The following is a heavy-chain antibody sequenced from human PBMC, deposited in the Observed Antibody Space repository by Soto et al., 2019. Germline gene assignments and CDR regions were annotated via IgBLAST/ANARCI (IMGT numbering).Heavy chain of an antibody. J-gene: IGHJ4*02. V-gene: IGHV3-23*01. D-gene: IGHD1-26*01. CDR2: ISGSGGST. CDR3: ARRGSGSYYDY. CDR1: GFTFSSYA. Sequence: EVQLLESGGGLVQPGGSLRLSCAASGFTFSSYAMKWVRQAPGKGLEWVSAISGSGGSTYYADSVKGRFTISRDNSKNTLYLQMNSLRAEDTTVYYCARRGSGSYYDYWGQGALVTVSS.